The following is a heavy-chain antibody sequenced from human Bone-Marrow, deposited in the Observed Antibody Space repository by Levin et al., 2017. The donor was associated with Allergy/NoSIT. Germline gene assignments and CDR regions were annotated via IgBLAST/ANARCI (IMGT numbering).Heavy chain of an antibody. J-gene: IGHJ4*02. CDR2: SRNKANGYTT. V-gene: IGHV3-72*01. CDR3: ARGGHCGGGTCYSYYFDY. D-gene: IGHD2-15*01. Sequence: GGSLRLSCAVSGFTFSDHYMDWVRQAPGKGLEWLGRSRNKANGYTTEYAASVNGRFTVSRDDSKNSLYLQMNSLQTEDTAVYYCARGGHCGGGTCYSYYFDYWGQGTLVTVSS. CDR1: GFTFSDHY.